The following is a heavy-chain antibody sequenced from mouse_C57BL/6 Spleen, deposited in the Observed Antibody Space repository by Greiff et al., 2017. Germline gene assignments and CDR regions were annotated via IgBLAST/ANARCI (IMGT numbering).Heavy chain of an antibody. CDR1: GYTFTSYW. CDR2: IDPSDSYT. D-gene: IGHD1-1*01. Sequence: QVQLQQSGAELVMPGASVKLSCKASGYTFTSYWMHWVKQRPGQGLEWIGEIDPSDSYTNYNQKFKGKSTLTVDKSSSTAYMQLSSLTSEDSAVYYCARGTVVATKAMDYWGQGTSVTVSS. CDR3: ARGTVVATKAMDY. J-gene: IGHJ4*01. V-gene: IGHV1-69*01.